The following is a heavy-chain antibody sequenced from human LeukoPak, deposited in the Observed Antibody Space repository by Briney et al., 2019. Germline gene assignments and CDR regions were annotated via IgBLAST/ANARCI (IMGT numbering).Heavy chain of an antibody. CDR1: GFTFSSYG. Sequence: PGGSLRLSCAASGFTFSSYGMHWVRQAPGKGLEWVAFIRYDGSNKYYADSVKGRFTISRDNSKNTLYLQMNSLRAEDTAVYYCAKDPVSGRAIWYYFDYWGQGTLVTVSS. CDR3: AKDPVSGRAIWYYFDY. V-gene: IGHV3-30*02. CDR2: IRYDGSNK. D-gene: IGHD3-10*01. J-gene: IGHJ4*02.